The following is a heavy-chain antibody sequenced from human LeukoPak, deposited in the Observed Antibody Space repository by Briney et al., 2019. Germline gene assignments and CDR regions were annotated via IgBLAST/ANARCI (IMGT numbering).Heavy chain of an antibody. D-gene: IGHD3-22*01. CDR1: GGSMSSDY. CDR3: ARGDDSSGYYWDY. CDR2: IYTSGST. J-gene: IGHJ4*02. Sequence: SESLSLTWIVPGGSMSSDYWCWVPEPAGKGLEWIGRIYTSGSTNYNPSLKSRVTISVDKSKNQFSLKLSSVTAADTAVYYCARGDDSSGYYWDYWGQGTLVVVSS. V-gene: IGHV4-4*07.